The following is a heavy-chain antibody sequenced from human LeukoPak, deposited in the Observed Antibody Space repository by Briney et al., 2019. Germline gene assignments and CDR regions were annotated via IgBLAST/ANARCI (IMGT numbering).Heavy chain of an antibody. D-gene: IGHD2-15*01. CDR1: GYTLTSYG. J-gene: IGHJ4*02. CDR2: ISAYNGDT. V-gene: IGHV1-18*01. CDR3: ATARVVVVAAPTTYFDY. Sequence: ASVKVSCKASGYTLTSYGFSWVRQAPGQGLEWMGWISAYNGDTNFAQKLQGRVTMTTDTSTRTAYMELRSLRSDDTAVYYCATARVVVVAAPTTYFDYWGQGTLVTVSS.